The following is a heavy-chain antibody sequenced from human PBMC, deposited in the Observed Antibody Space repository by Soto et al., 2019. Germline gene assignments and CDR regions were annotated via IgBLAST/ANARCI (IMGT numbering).Heavy chain of an antibody. CDR2: IYSGGST. J-gene: IGHJ4*02. CDR1: GFTVSSNY. Sequence: GSLRLSCAASGFTVSSNYMSWVRQAPGKGLEWVSVIYSGGSTYYADSVKGRFTISRDNSKNTLYLQMNSLRAEDTAVYYCARTLPDFWSGYYTIPPYYFDYWGQGTLVTVSS. CDR3: ARTLPDFWSGYYTIPPYYFDY. V-gene: IGHV3-53*01. D-gene: IGHD3-3*01.